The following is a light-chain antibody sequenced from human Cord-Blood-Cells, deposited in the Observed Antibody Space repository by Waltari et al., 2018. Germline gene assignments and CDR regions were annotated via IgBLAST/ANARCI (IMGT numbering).Light chain of an antibody. J-gene: IGKJ1*01. Sequence: EIVMTQSPATLSVSPGERATLSCRASQSVSSNLAWYQQKPGHAPRLLIYGASTRATGIPARFSGSGSGTEFTLTISSLQSEDFAVYDCQQYNNWPWTFGQGTKVEIK. CDR2: GAS. CDR1: QSVSSN. CDR3: QQYNNWPWT. V-gene: IGKV3-15*01.